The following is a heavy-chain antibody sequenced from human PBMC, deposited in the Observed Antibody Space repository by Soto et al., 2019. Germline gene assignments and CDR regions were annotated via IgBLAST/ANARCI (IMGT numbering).Heavy chain of an antibody. CDR3: ERLRIATNNYKWFDP. V-gene: IGHV4-31*03. Sequence: SETLSLTCSVSGAALNSGNYYWSWIRQVPGKGLEWIGHIYVTGAVDYNPSLRDRITISQDTSERQFSLNLRLVTAADTAVYYCERLRIATNNYKWFDPWGQGTLVTVYS. J-gene: IGHJ5*02. CDR1: GAALNSGNYY. CDR2: IYVTGAV. D-gene: IGHD2-21*01.